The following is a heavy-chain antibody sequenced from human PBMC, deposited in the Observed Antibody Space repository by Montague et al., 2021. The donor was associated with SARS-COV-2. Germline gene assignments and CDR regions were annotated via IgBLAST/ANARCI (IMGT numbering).Heavy chain of an antibody. Sequence: TLSLTCTVSGGSISSGGYYWSWIRQHPGKGLEWIGCIYYSGSTYYNPSLKSRVTISVDTSKNQFSLKLSSVTAADTAVYYCARAYITMIVVVSAFDIWGQGTMVTVSS. V-gene: IGHV4-31*03. J-gene: IGHJ3*02. CDR1: GGSISSGGYY. CDR3: ARAYITMIVVVSAFDI. D-gene: IGHD3-22*01. CDR2: IYYSGST.